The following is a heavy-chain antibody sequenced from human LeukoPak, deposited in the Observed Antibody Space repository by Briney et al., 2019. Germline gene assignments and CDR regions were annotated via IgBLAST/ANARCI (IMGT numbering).Heavy chain of an antibody. CDR2: INHSGST. J-gene: IGHJ5*02. Sequence: SETLSLTCAVYGGSFSGYYWSWIRQPPGKGLEWIGEINHSGSTNYNPSLKSRVTISVDTSKNQFSLKLSSVTAADTAVYYCARQRYSYGSNWFDPWGQGTLVTVSS. D-gene: IGHD5-18*01. CDR3: ARQRYSYGSNWFDP. CDR1: GGSFSGYY. V-gene: IGHV4-34*01.